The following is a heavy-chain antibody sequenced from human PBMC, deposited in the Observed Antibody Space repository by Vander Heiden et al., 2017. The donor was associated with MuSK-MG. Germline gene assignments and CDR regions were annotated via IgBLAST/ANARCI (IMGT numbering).Heavy chain of an antibody. V-gene: IGHV4-30-4*01. CDR3: ARVPLDYGSGSYWYIDL. Sequence: QVQLQESGPGLVKPSQTLSLTCTVSGGSISSGDYYWSWIRQPPGKGLEWIGYIYYSGTTYYNPSLKSRVTLSVDTSENQFSLKLSSVTAADTAVYYCARVPLDYGSGSYWYIDLWGRGTLVTVSS. J-gene: IGHJ2*01. D-gene: IGHD3-10*01. CDR1: GGSISSGDYY. CDR2: IYYSGTT.